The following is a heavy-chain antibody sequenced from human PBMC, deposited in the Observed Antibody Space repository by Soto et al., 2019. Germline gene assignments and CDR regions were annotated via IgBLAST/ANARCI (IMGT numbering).Heavy chain of an antibody. J-gene: IGHJ3*02. CDR2: ISAYNGNT. CDR1: GYTFTSYG. D-gene: IGHD2-8*01. V-gene: IGHV1-18*04. CDR3: ARGMTIVLMVYAAPNDAFDI. Sequence: ASVKVSCKASGYTFTSYGISWVRQAPGQGLEWMGWISAYNGNTNYAQKLQGRVTMTTDTSTSTAYMELRSLRSDDTAVYYCARGMTIVLMVYAAPNDAFDIWGQGTMVTVSS.